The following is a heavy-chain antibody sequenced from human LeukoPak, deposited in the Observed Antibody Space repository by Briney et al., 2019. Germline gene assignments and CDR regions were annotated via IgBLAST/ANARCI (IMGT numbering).Heavy chain of an antibody. D-gene: IGHD2-2*01. CDR1: GFTFSSYA. CDR3: ARAHGGSSTGYDY. Sequence: GGSLRLSCAASGFTFSSYAMSWIRQAPGKGLEWVSYISSSSSYTNYADSVQGRFTISRDNARNSLYLQMNSLRAEDTAVYYCARAHGGSSTGYDYWGQGTLVTVSS. J-gene: IGHJ4*02. V-gene: IGHV3-11*03. CDR2: ISSSSSYT.